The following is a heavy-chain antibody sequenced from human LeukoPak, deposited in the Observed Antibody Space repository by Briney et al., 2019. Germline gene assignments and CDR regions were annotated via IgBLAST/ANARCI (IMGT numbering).Heavy chain of an antibody. CDR1: GYTLTELS. V-gene: IGHV1-24*01. J-gene: IGHJ3*02. Sequence: VKVSCKVSGYTLTELSMHWVRQAPGKGLEWMGGFDPEDGETIYAQKFQGRVTMTEDTSTDTAYMELSSLRSEDTAVYYCATDTSSGEVVAFDIWGQGTMVTVSS. CDR3: ATDTSSGEVVAFDI. CDR2: FDPEDGET. D-gene: IGHD3-22*01.